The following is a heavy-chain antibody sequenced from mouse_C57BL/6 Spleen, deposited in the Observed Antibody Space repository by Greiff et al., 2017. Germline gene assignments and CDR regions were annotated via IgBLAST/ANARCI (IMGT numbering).Heavy chain of an antibody. CDR1: GYTFTDYY. D-gene: IGHD2-4*01. J-gene: IGHJ4*01. V-gene: IGHV1-75*01. CDR3: AREGYDFLYAMDY. Sequence: VQRVESGPELVKPGASVKISCKASGYTFTDYYINWVKQRPGQGLEWIGWIFPGSGSTYYNEKFKGKATLTVDKSSSTAYMLLSSLTSEDSAVYFCAREGYDFLYAMDYWGQGTSVTVSS. CDR2: IFPGSGST.